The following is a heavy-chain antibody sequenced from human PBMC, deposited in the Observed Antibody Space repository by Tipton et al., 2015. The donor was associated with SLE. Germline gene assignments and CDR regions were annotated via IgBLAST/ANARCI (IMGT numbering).Heavy chain of an antibody. D-gene: IGHD7-27*01. Sequence: TLSLTCTVSGGSISSSFFYYNWIRQHPGKGLEWLGVIYHSGSTYYNPSLKSRVTISVDTSKNHFSLKLSSVTAADTAVYYCARSAWGIMDVWGQGTTVTVSS. V-gene: IGHV4-31*03. CDR3: ARSAWGIMDV. J-gene: IGHJ6*02. CDR1: GGSISSSFFY. CDR2: IYHSGST.